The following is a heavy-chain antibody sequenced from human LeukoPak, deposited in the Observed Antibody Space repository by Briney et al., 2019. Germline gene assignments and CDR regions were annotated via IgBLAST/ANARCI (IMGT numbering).Heavy chain of an antibody. CDR2: INPNSGGT. D-gene: IGHD3-3*01. CDR1: GYTFTSYD. V-gene: IGHV1-2*02. CDR3: ARDRFWIGYYYGMDV. J-gene: IGHJ6*02. Sequence: GASVKVSCKASGYTFTSYDINWVRQATGQGLEWMGWINPNSGGTNYAQKFQGRVTMTRDTSISTAYMELSRLRSDDTAVYYCARDRFWIGYYYGMDVWGQGTTVTVSS.